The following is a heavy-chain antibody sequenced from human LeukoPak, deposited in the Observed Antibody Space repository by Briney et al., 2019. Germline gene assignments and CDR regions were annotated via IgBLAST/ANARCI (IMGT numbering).Heavy chain of an antibody. Sequence: PGGSLRLSCAASGFTFSDYYMSWIRQAPGKGLEWVSYISSSGSTIYYADSVKGRFTISRDDAKNSLYLQMNSLRAEDTAVYYCARDAPAAPYYYYYHYMDVWGKGTTVTVSS. V-gene: IGHV3-11*01. D-gene: IGHD2-2*01. CDR3: ARDAPAAPYYYYYHYMDV. CDR2: ISSSGSTI. CDR1: GFTFSDYY. J-gene: IGHJ6*03.